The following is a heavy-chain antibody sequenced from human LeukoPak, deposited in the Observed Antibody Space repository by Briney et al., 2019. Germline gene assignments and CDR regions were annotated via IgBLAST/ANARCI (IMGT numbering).Heavy chain of an antibody. D-gene: IGHD1-26*01. V-gene: IGHV4-39*01. CDR1: GVSISSSSYY. Sequence: SETLSLTCNVSGVSISSSSYYWGWIRQPPGKGLEWIGSIYSSGSTYYNSSPKSRVTISIDTSKNQVSLKMSSVTAADTAVYYCANSGGYGLIDYWGQGTLVTVSS. CDR2: IYSSGST. J-gene: IGHJ4*01. CDR3: ANSGGYGLIDY.